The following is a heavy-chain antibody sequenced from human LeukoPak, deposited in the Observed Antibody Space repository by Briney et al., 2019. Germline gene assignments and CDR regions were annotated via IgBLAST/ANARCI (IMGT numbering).Heavy chain of an antibody. CDR2: INPNSGGT. D-gene: IGHD4-17*01. CDR3: ARNPDYGDYVWPFDY. V-gene: IGHV1-2*02. J-gene: IGHJ4*02. CDR1: GYTFTGYY. Sequence: ASVKVSCKASGYTFTGYYMHWVRQAPGQGLEWMGWINPNSGGTNYAQKFQGRVTMTRDTSISTAYMELSRLRSDDTAVYYCARNPDYGDYVWPFDYWGQRTLVTVSS.